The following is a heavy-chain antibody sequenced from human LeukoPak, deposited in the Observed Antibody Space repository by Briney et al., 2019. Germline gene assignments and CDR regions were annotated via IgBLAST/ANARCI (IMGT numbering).Heavy chain of an antibody. Sequence: PGGSLRLSCAASGFTFSSYAMSWVRQAPGKGLEWIGRIKSKTDGETTNYAEPVRGRFTISRDDSKSAVYLQTNSLKIEDTAVYYCTTDLGTYYHGSQRLIPIDYWGQGTLVTVSS. D-gene: IGHD3-10*01. V-gene: IGHV3-15*01. J-gene: IGHJ4*02. CDR3: TTDLGTYYHGSQRLIPIDY. CDR1: GFTFSSYA. CDR2: IKSKTDGETT.